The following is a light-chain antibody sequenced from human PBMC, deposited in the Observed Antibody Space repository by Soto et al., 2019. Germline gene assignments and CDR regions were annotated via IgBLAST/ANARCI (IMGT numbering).Light chain of an antibody. CDR2: EVS. J-gene: IGLJ3*02. CDR3: SSYTSSSTWV. V-gene: IGLV2-14*01. CDR1: SSDVGGYNY. Sequence: QYVLTQPASVSGSPGQSITISCTRTSSDVGGYNYVSWYQQHPGKAPKLMIYEVSNRPSGVSNRFSGSKSGNTASLTISGLQAEDEADYYCSSYTSSSTWVFGGGTKLTV.